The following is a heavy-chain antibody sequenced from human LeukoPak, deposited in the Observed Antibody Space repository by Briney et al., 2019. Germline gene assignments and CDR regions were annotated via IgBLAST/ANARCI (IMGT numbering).Heavy chain of an antibody. D-gene: IGHD3-10*01. CDR1: GGSFSGYY. CDR3: ARSMVRGVIIISYFDY. J-gene: IGHJ4*02. CDR2: INHSGST. V-gene: IGHV4-34*01. Sequence: SETLSLTCAVYGGSFSGYYWSWIRQPPGKGLEWIGEINHSGSTNYNPSLKSRVTISVDTSKNQFSLKLSSVTAADTAVYYCARSMVRGVIIISYFDYWGQGTLVTVSS.